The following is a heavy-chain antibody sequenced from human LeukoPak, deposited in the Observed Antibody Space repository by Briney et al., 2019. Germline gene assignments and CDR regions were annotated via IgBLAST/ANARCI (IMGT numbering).Heavy chain of an antibody. V-gene: IGHV3-23*01. Sequence: GGSLRLSCAGSKFTFHTYPMSWVRQAPGKGLEWVSSISGSGATTDYADSVKGRFTISRDNVNKTLYLEMSSLGAEDTAVYFCAKDPRAMGPYCFDDLGQGGLVTVSS. D-gene: IGHD2-15*01. CDR3: AKDPRAMGPYCFDD. CDR2: ISGSGATT. J-gene: IGHJ4*02. CDR1: KFTFHTYP.